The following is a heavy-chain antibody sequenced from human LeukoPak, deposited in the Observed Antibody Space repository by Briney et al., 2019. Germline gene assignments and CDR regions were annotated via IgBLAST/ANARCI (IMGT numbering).Heavy chain of an antibody. CDR2: ISGSGGST. V-gene: IGHV3-23*01. CDR1: GFTFSSYA. D-gene: IGHD3-9*01. J-gene: IGHJ4*02. Sequence: GGSLRLSCAASGFTFSSYAMSWVRQTPGKGLEWVSAISGSGGSTYYADSVKGRFTISRDNSKNTLYLQMNSLRAEDTAVYYCAKDYVTGYYRQSDYWGQGTLVTVSS. CDR3: AKDYVTGYYRQSDY.